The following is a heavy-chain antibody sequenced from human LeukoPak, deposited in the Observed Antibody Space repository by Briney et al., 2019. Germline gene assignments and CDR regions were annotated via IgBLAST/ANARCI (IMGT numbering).Heavy chain of an antibody. V-gene: IGHV3-21*04. D-gene: IGHD3-16*01. CDR1: GFTFSSYS. J-gene: IGHJ4*02. CDR2: ISSSSSYI. CDR3: AKDRHDYVWGSYDEYYFDY. Sequence: PGGSLRLSCAASGFTFSSYSMNWIRQAPGKGLEWVSSISSSSSYIYYADSVKGRFTISRDNSKNTLYLQMNSLRAEDTAVYYCAKDRHDYVWGSYDEYYFDYWGQGTLVTVSS.